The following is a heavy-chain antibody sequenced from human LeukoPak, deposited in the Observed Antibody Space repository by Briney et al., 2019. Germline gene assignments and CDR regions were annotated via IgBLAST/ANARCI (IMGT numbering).Heavy chain of an antibody. D-gene: IGHD1-26*01. CDR1: GFTFSDYY. CDR3: ARVIVGATVFWDYYYYMDV. J-gene: IGHJ6*03. V-gene: IGHV3-11*04. CDR2: ISSSGSTI. Sequence: GGSLRLSCAASGFTFSDYYMSWIRQAPGKGLEWVSYISSSGSTIYYADSVKGRFTISRDNAKNSLYLQMNSLRAEDTAVYYCARVIVGATVFWDYYYYMDVWGKGTTVTVSS.